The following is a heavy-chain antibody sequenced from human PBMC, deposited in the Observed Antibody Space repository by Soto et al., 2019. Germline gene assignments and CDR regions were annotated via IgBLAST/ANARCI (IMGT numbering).Heavy chain of an antibody. Sequence: EVQLLESGGGLVQPGGSLRLSCAASGFTFSSYAMSWVRQAPGKGLEWVSAISGSGGSTYYADSVKGRFTISRDNSKNTLYLQMNSLGAEDTAVYYCAKVGYGDYARGMDVWGQGTTVTVSS. CDR1: GFTFSSYA. J-gene: IGHJ6*02. CDR3: AKVGYGDYARGMDV. CDR2: ISGSGGST. V-gene: IGHV3-23*01. D-gene: IGHD4-17*01.